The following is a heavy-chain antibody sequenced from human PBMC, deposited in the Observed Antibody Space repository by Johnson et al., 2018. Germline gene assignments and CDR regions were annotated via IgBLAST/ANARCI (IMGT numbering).Heavy chain of an antibody. CDR2: ISSSGNTI. V-gene: IGHV3-11*04. Sequence: QVQLVESGGGLVKPGGSLRLSCAASGFTLSDYYMSWIRQAPGKGLEWVSYISSSGNTIYYADSVKGRFTISRDNAKNSLYLQMNSPRAEDTAVYSCARDQPTGNDAFDIWGQGTMVTVSS. CDR1: GFTLSDYY. CDR3: ARDQPTGNDAFDI. D-gene: IGHD3-10*01. J-gene: IGHJ3*02.